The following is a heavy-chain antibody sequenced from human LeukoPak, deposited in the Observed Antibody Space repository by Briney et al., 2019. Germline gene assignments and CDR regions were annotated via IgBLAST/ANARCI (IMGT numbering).Heavy chain of an antibody. D-gene: IGHD3-10*01. V-gene: IGHV4-59*01. CDR2: IYYSGST. CDR3: ARDRGLGAFDY. Sequence: SETLSLTCTVSGGSISSYCWSWIRQPPGKGLEWIGFIYYSGSTTYNPPLKSRVTISVDTSKNQFSLKLSSVTAADTAVYYCARDRGLGAFDYWGQGALVTVSS. J-gene: IGHJ4*02. CDR1: GGSISSYC.